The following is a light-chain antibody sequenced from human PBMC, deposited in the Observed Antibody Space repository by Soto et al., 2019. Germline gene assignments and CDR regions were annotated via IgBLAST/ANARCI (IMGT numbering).Light chain of an antibody. V-gene: IGLV2-14*01. J-gene: IGLJ1*01. CDR2: DVS. CDR3: SSYTSSSTLG. CDR1: SSDVGGYNY. Sequence: QSALTQPASVSGSPGQSITISCTGTSSDVGGYNYVSWYQQHPGKAPKLMIYDVSNRPSGVSNRFSGSKSGNTASLTISGPQAEYEADYYCSSYTSSSTLGFGTGTKLTVL.